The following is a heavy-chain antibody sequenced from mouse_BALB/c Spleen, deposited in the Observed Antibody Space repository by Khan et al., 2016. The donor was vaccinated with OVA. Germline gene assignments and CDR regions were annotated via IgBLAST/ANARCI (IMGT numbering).Heavy chain of an antibody. CDR3: AKWSTWYFDV. CDR2: IYPGIYYT. Sequence: QVQLQQSGGEVVRPGTSVKISCKASGYTFTNYWLGWIKQRPGHGLEWIGDIYPGIYYTNYNEKFKDKATLTVDTSSSTANLQLTSLTSEDSAVYFWAKWSTWYFDVWGAGTTVTVSS. CDR1: GYTFTNYW. D-gene: IGHD1-1*02. J-gene: IGHJ1*01. V-gene: IGHV1-63*02.